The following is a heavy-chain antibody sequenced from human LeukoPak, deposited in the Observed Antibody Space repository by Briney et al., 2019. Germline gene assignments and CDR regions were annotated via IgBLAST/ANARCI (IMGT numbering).Heavy chain of an antibody. J-gene: IGHJ4*02. CDR1: GFTYRDYW. Sequence: GGSLTISCAPSGFTYRDYWIHWVRQTPGQGLVWVSRINIDGSTTNYADSVKGRFTVSRDNAQNTLYLQMSSLRAEDTAVYYCARAGNYYFEYWAQGALVTVSS. CDR2: INIDGSTT. CDR3: ARAGNYYFEY. D-gene: IGHD3-10*01. V-gene: IGHV3-74*01.